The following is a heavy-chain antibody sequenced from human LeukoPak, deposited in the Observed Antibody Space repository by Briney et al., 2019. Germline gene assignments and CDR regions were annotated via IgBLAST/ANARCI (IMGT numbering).Heavy chain of an antibody. CDR3: ARAVIAAAGTDY. D-gene: IGHD6-13*01. J-gene: IGHJ4*02. CDR1: GGSISSGGYS. Sequence: PSQTLSLICAVSGGSISSGGYSGSWIRQPPGKGLEWIGYIYHSGSTYYNPSLKSRVTISVDRSKNQFSLKLSSVTAADTAVYYCARAVIAAAGTDYWGQGTLVTVSS. CDR2: IYHSGST. V-gene: IGHV4-30-2*01.